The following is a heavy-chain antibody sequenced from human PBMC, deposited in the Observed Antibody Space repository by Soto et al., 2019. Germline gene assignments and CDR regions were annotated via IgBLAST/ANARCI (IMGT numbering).Heavy chain of an antibody. J-gene: IGHJ4*02. Sequence: ASVKVSCKASGYTFTSYGISWVRQAPGQGLEWMGWISAYNGNTNYAQKLQGRVTMTTDTSTSTAYMELRSLRSDGTAVYWCAGDLGSRGAGGNGYWGQGTLVTVSS. CDR1: GYTFTSYG. CDR3: AGDLGSRGAGGNGY. D-gene: IGHD2-15*01. CDR2: ISAYNGNT. V-gene: IGHV1-18*01.